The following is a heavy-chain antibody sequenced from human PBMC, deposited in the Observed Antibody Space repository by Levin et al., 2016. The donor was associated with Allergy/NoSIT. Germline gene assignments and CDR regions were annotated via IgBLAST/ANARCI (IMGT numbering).Heavy chain of an antibody. Sequence: WVRQAPGQGLEWMGWINPNSGGTNYAQKFQGWVTMTRDTSISTAYMELSRLRSDDTAVYYCARSPPGGFPPDYYYYYGMDVWGQGTTVTVSS. CDR2: INPNSGGT. CDR3: ARSPPGGFPPDYYYYYGMDV. D-gene: IGHD3-16*01. V-gene: IGHV1-2*04. J-gene: IGHJ6*02.